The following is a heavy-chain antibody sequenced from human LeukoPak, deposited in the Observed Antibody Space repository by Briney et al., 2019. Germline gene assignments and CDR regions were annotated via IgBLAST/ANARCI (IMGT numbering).Heavy chain of an antibody. V-gene: IGHV3-7*03. CDR3: ARGSGHDRVYYYGMDV. CDR1: GFTFSGYW. Sequence: GGSLRLSCAASGFTFSGYWMSWVGQAPGKGLEWVANIKQDGSEKSYVDSVKGRFTISRDNTKNSLFLQMSGLGVEDTAVYYCARGSGHDRVYYYGMDVWGQGTTVTVSS. J-gene: IGHJ6*02. D-gene: IGHD5-12*01. CDR2: IKQDGSEK.